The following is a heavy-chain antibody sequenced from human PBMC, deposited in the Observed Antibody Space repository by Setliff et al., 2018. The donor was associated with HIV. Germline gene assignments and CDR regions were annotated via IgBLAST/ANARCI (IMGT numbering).Heavy chain of an antibody. V-gene: IGHV4-30-4*08. D-gene: IGHD3-16*01. CDR2: VYFSGSA. Sequence: LSLTCDVSGDSIISGDFFWSWIRQSPGKGLEWIGYVYFSGSATHNPSLKSRVTISLDTSKNQFSLKLSSVTAADTAVYYCARGDGITSYYYYYYMDVWGKGTTVTVSS. CDR1: GDSIISGDFF. CDR3: ARGDGITSYYYYYYMDV. J-gene: IGHJ6*03.